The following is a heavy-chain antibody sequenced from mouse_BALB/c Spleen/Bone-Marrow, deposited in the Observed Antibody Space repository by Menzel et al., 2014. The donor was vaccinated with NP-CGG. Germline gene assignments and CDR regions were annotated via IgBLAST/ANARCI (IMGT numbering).Heavy chain of an antibody. CDR1: GYAFSISW. J-gene: IGHJ3*01. D-gene: IGHD4-1*01. CDR2: IYPGDGDT. Sequence: GHLVESGPGLVKPGASVKISCKASGYAFSISWMKWVKQRPGQGLEWLGRIYPGDGDTNYNGKFKGKATLTADRSSSTADMQLSSLTSLDSAVYFCARTGPFGYWGQGTLVTVSA. V-gene: IGHV1-82*01. CDR3: ARTGPFGY.